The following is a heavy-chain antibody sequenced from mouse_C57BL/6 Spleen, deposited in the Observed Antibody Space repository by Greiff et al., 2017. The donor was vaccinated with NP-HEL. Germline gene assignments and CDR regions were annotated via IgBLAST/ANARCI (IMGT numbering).Heavy chain of an antibody. V-gene: IGHV1-64*01. J-gene: IGHJ3*01. CDR2: IHPNSGST. Sequence: QVQLQQPGAELVKPGASVKLSCKASGYTFTSYWMHWVKQRPGQGLEWIGMIHPNSGSTNYNEKFKSKATLTVDKSSSTAYMQLSSLTSEDSAVYYCARERLLRSWFADWGQGTLVTVSA. CDR3: ARERLLRSWFAD. CDR1: GYTFTSYW. D-gene: IGHD1-1*01.